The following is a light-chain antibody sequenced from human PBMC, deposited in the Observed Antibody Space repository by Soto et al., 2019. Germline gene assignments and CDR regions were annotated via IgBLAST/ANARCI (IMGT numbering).Light chain of an antibody. CDR2: GNN. J-gene: IGLJ2*01. CDR1: SSNIGAGYD. Sequence: QSVLTQPPSVSGAPGQRVTISCTGSSSNIGAGYDVHWYQQLPGTAPKLLVHGNNDRPSGVPDRFSASKSGTSASLAITGLQAEDESDYYCQSFDSRLSGWVFGGGTKVPVL. V-gene: IGLV1-40*01. CDR3: QSFDSRLSGWV.